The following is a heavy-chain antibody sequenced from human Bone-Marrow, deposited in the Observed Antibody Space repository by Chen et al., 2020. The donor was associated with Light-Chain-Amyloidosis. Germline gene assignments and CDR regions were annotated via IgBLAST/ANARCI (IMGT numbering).Heavy chain of an antibody. J-gene: IGHJ4*02. CDR1: GFTFSSYW. V-gene: IGHV3-7*03. CDR2: IKQDGSEK. CDR3: ARDGPSGSTYYFDY. Sequence: EVQLVESGGGLVQPGGSLRLSCAASGFTFSSYWMSWVRQAPGKGLECVANIKQDGSEKYYVDSVKGRFTISRDNAKNSLYLQMNSLRAEDTAVYYCARDGPSGSTYYFDYWGQGTLVTVSS. D-gene: IGHD1-26*01.